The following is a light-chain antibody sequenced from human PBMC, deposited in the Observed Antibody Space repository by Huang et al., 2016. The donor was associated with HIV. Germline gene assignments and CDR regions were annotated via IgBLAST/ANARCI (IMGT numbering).Light chain of an antibody. Sequence: IQLTQSPPSLSASVGDRVAIACRASQAIGTYLNWFQQEPGRAPNLLISGVSSLHTGVPSRFIGSGSGTEFTLTIRGLQFDDFATYFCQQSYSALITFGQGTRLEIK. V-gene: IGKV1-39*01. CDR2: GVS. J-gene: IGKJ5*01. CDR1: QAIGTY. CDR3: QQSYSALIT.